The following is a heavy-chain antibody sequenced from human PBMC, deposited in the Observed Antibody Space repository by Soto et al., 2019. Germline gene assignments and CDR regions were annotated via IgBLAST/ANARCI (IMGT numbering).Heavy chain of an antibody. J-gene: IGHJ6*02. Sequence: ASVKVSCKASGYTFTSYGISWVRQAPGQGLEWMGWISAYNGNTNYAQKLQGRVTMTTDTSTSTAYMELRSLRSDDTAVYYCATVYCSSTSCYGDYYYYGMDVWGQGTTVTVS. CDR1: GYTFTSYG. D-gene: IGHD2-2*01. V-gene: IGHV1-18*04. CDR3: ATVYCSSTSCYGDYYYYGMDV. CDR2: ISAYNGNT.